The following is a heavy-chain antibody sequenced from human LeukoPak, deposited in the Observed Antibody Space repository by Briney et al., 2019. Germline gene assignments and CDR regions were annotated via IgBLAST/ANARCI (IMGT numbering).Heavy chain of an antibody. Sequence: SETLSLTCAVYGGSFSSYYWSWIRQPPGKGLEWIGEINHSGSTNYNPSLKSRVTISVDTSKNQFSLKLSSVTAADTAVYYCARGPRWGLYYDILTGPHFDYWGQGTLVTVSS. CDR1: GGSFSSYY. D-gene: IGHD3-9*01. V-gene: IGHV4-34*01. CDR3: ARGPRWGLYYDILTGPHFDY. CDR2: INHSGST. J-gene: IGHJ4*02.